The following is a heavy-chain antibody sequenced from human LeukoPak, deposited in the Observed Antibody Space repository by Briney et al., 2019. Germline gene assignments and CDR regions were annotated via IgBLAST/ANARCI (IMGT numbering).Heavy chain of an antibody. Sequence: GGSLRLSCAASGFTFSDYYMSWIRQAPGKGLEWVSAISGSGGSTYYADSVEGRFTISRDNSKNTLYLQMNSLRAEDTAVYYCAKDSTTAFDLWGRGTLVTVSS. D-gene: IGHD1-26*01. CDR2: ISGSGGST. J-gene: IGHJ2*01. CDR3: AKDSTTAFDL. CDR1: GFTFSDYY. V-gene: IGHV3-23*01.